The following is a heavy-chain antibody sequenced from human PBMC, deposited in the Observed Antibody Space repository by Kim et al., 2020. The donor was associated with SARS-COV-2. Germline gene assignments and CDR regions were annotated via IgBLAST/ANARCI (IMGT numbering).Heavy chain of an antibody. Sequence: SQTLSLTCTVSGYSISSGYYWGWIRQPPGKGLEWIGSIYHSGSTCYNPSLKSRVTISVDTSKNQFSLKLSSVTAADTAVYYCARDPLYGSGSYSSGMDVWGQGTTVTVSS. D-gene: IGHD3-10*01. CDR2: IYHSGST. J-gene: IGHJ6*02. V-gene: IGHV4-38-2*02. CDR3: ARDPLYGSGSYSSGMDV. CDR1: GYSISSGYY.